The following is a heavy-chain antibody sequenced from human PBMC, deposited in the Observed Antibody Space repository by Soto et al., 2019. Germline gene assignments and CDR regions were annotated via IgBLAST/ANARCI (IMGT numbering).Heavy chain of an antibody. Sequence: GGSLRLSCAASGFTFSSLGMDWVRQAPGKGLEWVALISYDGSKKYYGDSVKGRFTISRDNSKNTLYLQMNSLRAEDTAVYYCAKVDRGSSSGVYFDYWGQGTLVTVSS. D-gene: IGHD6-6*01. CDR2: ISYDGSKK. V-gene: IGHV3-30-3*01. CDR3: AKVDRGSSSGVYFDY. J-gene: IGHJ4*02. CDR1: GFTFSSLG.